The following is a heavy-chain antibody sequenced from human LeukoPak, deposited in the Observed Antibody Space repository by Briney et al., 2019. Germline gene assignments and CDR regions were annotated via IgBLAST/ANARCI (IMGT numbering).Heavy chain of an antibody. J-gene: IGHJ3*02. CDR1: GGSIRSYY. V-gene: IGHV4-59*08. D-gene: IGHD3-9*01. CDR3: ARYNYDILTGYDYAFDI. CDR2: IYYSGST. Sequence: SETLSPTCTVSGGSIRSYYWSWIRQPPGKGLEWIGYIYYSGSTNYNPSLKSRVSISVDTSKNQFSLKLSSVTAADTAVYYCARYNYDILTGYDYAFDIWGQGTMVTVSS.